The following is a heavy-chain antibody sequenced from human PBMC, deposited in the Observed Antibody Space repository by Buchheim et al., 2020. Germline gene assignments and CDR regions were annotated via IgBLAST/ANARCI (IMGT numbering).Heavy chain of an antibody. J-gene: IGHJ4*02. V-gene: IGHV3-30-3*01. CDR2: ISYDGSNK. CDR1: GFTFSSYA. D-gene: IGHD5-24*01. CDR3: ARDWGSDGYNYRDFDY. Sequence: QVQLVESGGGVVQPGRSLRLSCAASGFTFSSYAMHWVRQAPGKGLEWVAVISYDGSNKYYADSVKGRLTISRDNSKNTLYLQMNSLRAEDTAVYYCARDWGSDGYNYRDFDYWGQGTL.